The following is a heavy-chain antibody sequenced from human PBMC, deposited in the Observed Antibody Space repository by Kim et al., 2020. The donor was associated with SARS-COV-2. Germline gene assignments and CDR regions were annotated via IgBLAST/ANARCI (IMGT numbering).Heavy chain of an antibody. CDR2: ISSSRSTI. D-gene: IGHD6-13*01. V-gene: IGHV3-48*04. Sequence: GGSLRLSCAASGFTFSSYSMTWVRQAPGKGLEWVSYISSSRSTIYYADSVKGRFTISRDNAKNSLYLQMNSLRAEDTAVYYCARASSSLQWGRNWFGPWG. CDR1: GFTFSSYS. J-gene: IGHJ5*02. CDR3: ARASSSLQWGRNWFGP.